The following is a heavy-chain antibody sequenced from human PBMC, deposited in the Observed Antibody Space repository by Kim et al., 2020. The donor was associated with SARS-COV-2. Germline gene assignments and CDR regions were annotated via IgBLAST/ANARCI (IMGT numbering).Heavy chain of an antibody. CDR3: AKAPPTGDYYDTNHNFAEYFQH. CDR2: ISWNSGSI. J-gene: IGHJ1*01. V-gene: IGHV3-9*01. CDR1: GFTFGDYA. D-gene: IGHD3-22*01. Sequence: GGSLRLSCAASGFTFGDYAMHWVRQAPGKGLEWVSGISWNSGSIGYADSVKGRFTISRDNAKNSLYLQMNSLRAEDTALYYCAKAPPTGDYYDTNHNFAEYFQHWGQGTLVTVSS.